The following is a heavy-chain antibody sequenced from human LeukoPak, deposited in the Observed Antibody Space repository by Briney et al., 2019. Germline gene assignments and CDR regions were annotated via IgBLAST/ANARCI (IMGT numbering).Heavy chain of an antibody. J-gene: IGHJ4*02. CDR1: GGSISSYY. CDR3: ARNRGYNYGHSFDS. V-gene: IGHV4-59*08. D-gene: IGHD5-18*01. CDR2: IYYSGST. Sequence: SETLSLTCTVSGGSISSYYWSWIRQPPGKGLEWIGYIYYSGSTNYNPSLKSRVTISGDTSKNQFSLKVRSVTAADTAVYYCARNRGYNYGHSFDSWGQGTLVTVSS.